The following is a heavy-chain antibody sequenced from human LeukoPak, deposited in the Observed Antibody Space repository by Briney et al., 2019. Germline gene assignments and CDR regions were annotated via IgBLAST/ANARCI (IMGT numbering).Heavy chain of an antibody. V-gene: IGHV4-59*01. D-gene: IGHD3-10*01. CDR3: ARVSGSHYLFDY. J-gene: IGHJ4*02. Sequence: SETLSLTCTVSGGSISSYYWSWIRQPPGKGLEWIGYIYYSGSTNYNPSLKSRVTISVDTSKSQFSLKLSSVTAADTAVYYCARVSGSHYLFDYWGQGTLVTVSS. CDR1: GGSISSYY. CDR2: IYYSGST.